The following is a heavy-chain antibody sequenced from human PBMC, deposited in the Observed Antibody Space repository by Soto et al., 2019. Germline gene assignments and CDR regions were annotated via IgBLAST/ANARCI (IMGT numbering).Heavy chain of an antibody. CDR2: INHSGST. CDR3: ARDRGSDYYDSSGYYDP. CDR1: GGSFSGYY. J-gene: IGHJ5*02. D-gene: IGHD3-22*01. V-gene: IGHV4-34*01. Sequence: TLSLTCAVYGGSFSGYYWSWIRQPPGKGLEWIGEINHSGSTNYNPSLKSRVTISVDTSKNQFSLKLSSVTAADTAVHYCARDRGSDYYDSSGYYDPWGQGTLVTVSS.